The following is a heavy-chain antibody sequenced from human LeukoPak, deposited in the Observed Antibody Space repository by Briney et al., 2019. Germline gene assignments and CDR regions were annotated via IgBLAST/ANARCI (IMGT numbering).Heavy chain of an antibody. CDR1: GFIFSTYS. D-gene: IGHD3-22*01. J-gene: IGHJ5*02. Sequence: GGSLRLSCAASGFIFSTYSMNWVRQAPGKGLEWISYITSSSTTTYYADPVRGRFTVSRDNAKNSLYLQMNSLRDEDTAVYYCARERASDYYDSSGFFSWGQGTLVTVSS. V-gene: IGHV3-48*02. CDR2: ITSSSTTT. CDR3: ARERASDYYDSSGFFS.